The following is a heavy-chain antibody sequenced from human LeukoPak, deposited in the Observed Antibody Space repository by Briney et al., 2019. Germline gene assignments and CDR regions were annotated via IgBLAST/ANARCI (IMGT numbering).Heavy chain of an antibody. V-gene: IGHV5-51*01. Sequence: GESLKISCKGSGYSFTSYWIGWVRQMPGKGLEWMGIIYPGDSDTRYSPSFQGQVTISADKSISTAYLQWSSLKASDTAMYYCARERYGSGSYYGNWFGPWGQGTLVTVSS. CDR1: GYSFTSYW. D-gene: IGHD3-10*01. CDR3: ARERYGSGSYYGNWFGP. J-gene: IGHJ5*02. CDR2: IYPGDSDT.